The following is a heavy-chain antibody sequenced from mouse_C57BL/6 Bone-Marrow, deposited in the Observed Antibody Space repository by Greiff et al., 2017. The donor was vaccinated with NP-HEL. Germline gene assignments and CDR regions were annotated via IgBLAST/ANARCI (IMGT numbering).Heavy chain of an antibody. CDR2: IDPSDSET. CDR1: GYTFTSYW. Sequence: QVQLKQPGAELVRPGSSVKLSCKASGYTFTSYWMHWVKQRPIQGLEWIGNIDPSDSETHYNQKFKYKATLTVDKSSSTAYMQLSSLTSEDSAVYYCARSGSSYEGFAYWGQGTLVTVSA. V-gene: IGHV1-52*01. CDR3: ARSGSSYEGFAY. D-gene: IGHD1-1*01. J-gene: IGHJ3*01.